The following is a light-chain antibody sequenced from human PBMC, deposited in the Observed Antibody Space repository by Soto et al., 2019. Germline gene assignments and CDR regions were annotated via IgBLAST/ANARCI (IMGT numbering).Light chain of an antibody. V-gene: IGKV3-15*01. CDR2: GAS. CDR3: QQYTAWPLT. J-gene: IGKJ1*01. CDR1: QSVGNN. Sequence: DTVMTQSPATLSVSPGERASLSCGASQSVGNNLAWYRQKPGQAPRLLVYGASTRATGVPARFSGSGSGTDFTLTISRLEPEDFAVYYCQQYTAWPLTFGQGTKVDIK.